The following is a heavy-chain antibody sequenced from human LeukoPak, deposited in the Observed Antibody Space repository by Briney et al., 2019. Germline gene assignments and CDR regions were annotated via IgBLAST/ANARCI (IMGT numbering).Heavy chain of an antibody. CDR2: IYDSGST. D-gene: IGHD3-10*01. CDR3: ARHVYYGSAAFDI. V-gene: IGHV4-59*08. Sequence: PSETLSLTCTVSGGSISSYFWSWIRQPPGKGLEWIGYIYDSGSTKYNPSLKSRVTISIDTSKNKFSLKLSSVTATDTAVYYCARHVYYGSAAFDIWGQGTMVTVSS. J-gene: IGHJ3*02. CDR1: GGSISSYF.